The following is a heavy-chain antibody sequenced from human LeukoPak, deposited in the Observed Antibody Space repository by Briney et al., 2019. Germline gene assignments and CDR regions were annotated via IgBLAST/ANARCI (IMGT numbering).Heavy chain of an antibody. V-gene: IGHV5-51*01. J-gene: IGHJ5*02. CDR1: GYSFTKYW. Sequence: GESLKISCKGSGYSFTKYWIGWVRQMPGKGLEWMGNIDPSDSETRHSPSFQGQVTISADKSISTAYLQWSSLKASDTAMYYCARRDPSSWFDPWGQGTLVTVSS. CDR2: IDPSDSET. CDR3: ARRDPSSWFDP.